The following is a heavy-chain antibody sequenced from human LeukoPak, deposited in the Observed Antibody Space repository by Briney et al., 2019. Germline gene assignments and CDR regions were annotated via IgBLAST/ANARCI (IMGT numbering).Heavy chain of an antibody. CDR3: AKEVPYLDY. V-gene: IGHV3-23*01. CDR2: ISSSGRST. J-gene: IGHJ4*02. Sequence: PGGSLRLSCAASGFTFSSYGMHWVRQAPGKGLEWVAFISSSGRSTYYADSVRGRFTISRDNSKNTLFLQMNTLRADDTAVYYCAKEVPYLDYWGRGTLVTVSS. CDR1: GFTFSSYG. D-gene: IGHD1-1*01.